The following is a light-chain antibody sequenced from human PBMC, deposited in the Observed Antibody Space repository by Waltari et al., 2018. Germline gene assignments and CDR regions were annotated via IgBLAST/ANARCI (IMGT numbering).Light chain of an antibody. CDR1: KVGVKY. CDR2: QDS. CDR3: QAWDSSTVV. V-gene: IGLV3-1*01. J-gene: IGLJ2*01. Sequence: SYELTQPPSVSVSPGKRASIPCPGEKVGVKYACWYQQKPGQSPVLVIYQDSKRPSGIPERFSGSNSGNTATLTISGTQAMDEADYYCQAWDSSTVVFGGGTKLTVL.